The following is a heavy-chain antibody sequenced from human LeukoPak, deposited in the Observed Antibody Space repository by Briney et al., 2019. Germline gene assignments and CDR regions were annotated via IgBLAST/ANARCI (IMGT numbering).Heavy chain of an antibody. CDR3: ARDRVDTAMVGYYYHYYMDV. CDR1: GGSISSHY. J-gene: IGHJ6*03. V-gene: IGHV4-59*11. CDR2: IYYSGST. D-gene: IGHD5-18*01. Sequence: SETLSLTCTVSGGSISSHYWSWIRQPPGKGLEWIGYIYYSGSTNYNPSLKSRVTISVDTSKNQFSLKLSSVTAADTAVYYCARDRVDTAMVGYYYHYYMDVWGKGTTVTVSS.